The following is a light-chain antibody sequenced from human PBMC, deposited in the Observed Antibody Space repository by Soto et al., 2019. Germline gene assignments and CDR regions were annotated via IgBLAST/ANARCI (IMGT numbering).Light chain of an antibody. CDR3: QQYYTTPPT. V-gene: IGKV1-5*01. Sequence: DIQMTQSPSTLSASVGDRVTITCRASQSISSWLAWYQQKPGKAPKLLIYDASSLESGVPDRFSGSGSGTDFTLTISSLQAEDVAVYYCQQYYTTPPTFGRGTKVDIK. CDR1: QSISSW. CDR2: DAS. J-gene: IGKJ1*01.